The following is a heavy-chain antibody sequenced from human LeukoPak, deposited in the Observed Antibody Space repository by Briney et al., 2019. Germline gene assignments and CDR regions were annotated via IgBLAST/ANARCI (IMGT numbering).Heavy chain of an antibody. CDR2: FDPEDGET. CDR3: ATTHYYDSKAGNWYFDL. CDR1: GYTLTELS. V-gene: IGHV1-24*01. D-gene: IGHD3-22*01. J-gene: IGHJ2*01. Sequence: ASVKVSCKVSGYTLTELSMHWVRQAPGKGLEWMGGFDPEDGETIYAQKFQGRVTMTEDTSTDTAYMELSSLRSEDTAVYYCATTHYYDSKAGNWYFDLWGRGTLVTVSS.